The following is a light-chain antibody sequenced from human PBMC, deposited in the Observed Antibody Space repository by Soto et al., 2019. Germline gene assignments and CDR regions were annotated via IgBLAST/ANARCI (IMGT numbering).Light chain of an antibody. V-gene: IGKV3-15*01. CDR3: QHYSNWPWT. CDR1: QSLSSD. CDR2: GAY. J-gene: IGKJ1*01. Sequence: EIVMTQSPATLSVSPGERATLSCRASQSLSSDLAWYQQKPGQTPRLLIYGAYTRATGISARFMGSGSGTEFTLTIRSLQSEDFALYYCQHYSNWPWTFGQGTKVDIK.